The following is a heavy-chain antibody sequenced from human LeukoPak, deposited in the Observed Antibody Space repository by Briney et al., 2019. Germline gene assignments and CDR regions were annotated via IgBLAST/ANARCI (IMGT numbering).Heavy chain of an antibody. CDR3: ARQRRVVVINPPGY. CDR2: IYYSGST. CDR1: GGSISSSSYY. V-gene: IGHV4-39*01. J-gene: IGHJ4*02. D-gene: IGHD3-22*01. Sequence: SETLSLTCTVSGGSISSSSYYWGWIRQPPGKGLEWIGSIYYSGSTYYNPSLKSRVTISVDTSKNQFSLKLSSVTAAGTAVYYCARQRRVVVINPPGYWGQGTLVTVSS.